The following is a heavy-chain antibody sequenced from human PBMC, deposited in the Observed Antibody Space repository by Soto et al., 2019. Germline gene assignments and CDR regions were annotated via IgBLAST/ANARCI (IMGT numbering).Heavy chain of an antibody. D-gene: IGHD2-8*02. CDR2: INHSGST. CDR1: GGSCSGYD. Sequence: SETLSLTCAVYGGSCSGYDWTWIRQPPGTGLEWIGEINHSGSTHYNPSLKSRVTISVDTSKNQFSLKLTSVTAADTAVYYCARDKITGLFDYWGQGTLVTVSS. J-gene: IGHJ4*02. CDR3: ARDKITGLFDY. V-gene: IGHV4-34*01.